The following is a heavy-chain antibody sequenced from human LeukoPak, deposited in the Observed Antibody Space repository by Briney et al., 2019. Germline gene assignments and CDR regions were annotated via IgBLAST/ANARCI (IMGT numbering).Heavy chain of an antibody. V-gene: IGHV1-18*01. CDR1: GYTFTSYG. J-gene: IGHJ4*02. D-gene: IGHD5-24*01. Sequence: ASVKVSCKASGYTFTSYGISWVRQAPGQGLEWMGWISAYNGNTNYAQKLQGRVTMTTDTSTSTAYMELRSLRSDDTAVYYCARVREMATSNYFDYWGQGTLVTASS. CDR2: ISAYNGNT. CDR3: ARVREMATSNYFDY.